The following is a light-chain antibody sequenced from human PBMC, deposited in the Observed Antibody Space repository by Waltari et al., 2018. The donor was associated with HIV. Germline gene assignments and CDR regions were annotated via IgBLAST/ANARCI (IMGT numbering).Light chain of an antibody. CDR3: MQTLHLLYT. Sequence: DIVMTQTPPSLSVTPGQQASFSCTSRQRRKHTDGKTYLYWYLQRPGQSPQVLIYEVSKRYAGVPDRFSGSGSGTHFTLKIARVEAEDVGSYYCMQTLHLLYTFGQGTKLEIK. V-gene: IGKV2D-29*02. CDR1: QRRKHTDGKTY. J-gene: IGKJ2*01. CDR2: EVS.